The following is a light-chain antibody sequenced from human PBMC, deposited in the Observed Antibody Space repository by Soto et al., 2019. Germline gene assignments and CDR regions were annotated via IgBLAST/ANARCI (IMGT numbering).Light chain of an antibody. Sequence: EIVWTQSPDTLSLSPGERATLSCGASQSVTSTSLSCYQQKTGQAPTLLMYGASSRATGTPDRISGGGSGTDFTLTISRLEPEDFAVYYCQHYVTSSITFGQGTRLEIK. CDR2: GAS. CDR3: QHYVTSSIT. CDR1: QSVTSTS. J-gene: IGKJ5*01. V-gene: IGKV3-20*01.